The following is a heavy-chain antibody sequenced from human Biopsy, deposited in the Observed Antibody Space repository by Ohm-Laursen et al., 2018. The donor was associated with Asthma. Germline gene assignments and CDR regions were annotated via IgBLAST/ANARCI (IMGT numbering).Heavy chain of an antibody. D-gene: IGHD1-20*01. CDR2: IYSGGTS. Sequence: GTLSLTCAASGFAVSRDYMFWVRQSPGKGLEWVSVIYSGGTSHTADSVRGRFTISRDYSKNTLYLQMHSLRAEDTAVYYCARGDSSNWSHYYFDYWGQGTLVTVSS. CDR3: ARGDSSNWSHYYFDY. V-gene: IGHV3-53*01. CDR1: GFAVSRDY. J-gene: IGHJ4*02.